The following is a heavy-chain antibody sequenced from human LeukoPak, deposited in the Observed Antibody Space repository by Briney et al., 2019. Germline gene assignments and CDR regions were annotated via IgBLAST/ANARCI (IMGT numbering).Heavy chain of an antibody. V-gene: IGHV3-30*02. CDR3: AKGFGKYFYMDV. J-gene: IGHJ6*03. CDR2: IRYDGSEK. Sequence: GGSLRLSCAASGFNFRNYGMHWVRQAPGKGLEWVAFIRYDGSEKFFGDSVKGRFTISRDNSKNTLYLQMNSLRPEDTAVFYCAKGFGKYFYMDVWGKGTTVTVSS. CDR1: GFNFRNYG. D-gene: IGHD1-14*01.